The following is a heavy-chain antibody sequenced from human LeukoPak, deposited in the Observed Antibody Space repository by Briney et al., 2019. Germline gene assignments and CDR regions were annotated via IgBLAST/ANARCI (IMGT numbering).Heavy chain of an antibody. Sequence: SETLSLTCTVSGGSISSGGYYWSWIRQHPGKGLEWIGYIYYSGSTYYNPSLKSRVTISVDTSKNQFSLKLSSVTAADTAAYYCARDPLGAYGSGTWGQGTLVTVSS. D-gene: IGHD3-10*01. J-gene: IGHJ4*02. V-gene: IGHV4-31*03. CDR3: ARDPLGAYGSGT. CDR1: GGSISSGGYY. CDR2: IYYSGST.